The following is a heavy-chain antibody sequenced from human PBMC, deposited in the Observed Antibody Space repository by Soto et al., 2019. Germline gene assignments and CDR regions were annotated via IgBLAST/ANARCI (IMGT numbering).Heavy chain of an antibody. V-gene: IGHV4-39*02. J-gene: IGHJ4*02. CDR2: IYYRGTT. D-gene: IGHD4-17*01. Sequence: SETLSLTCTVSGGSISSSSYYWGWIRQPPGKGLEWIGNIYYRGTTYYNPSLKSRVTISVDTSKNQFSLKLASVTAADTAVYYCARDYGDYQFDYWGQGTLVTVSS. CDR3: ARDYGDYQFDY. CDR1: GGSISSSSYY.